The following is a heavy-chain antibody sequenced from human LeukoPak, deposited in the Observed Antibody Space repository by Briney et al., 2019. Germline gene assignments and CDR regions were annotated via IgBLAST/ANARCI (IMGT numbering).Heavy chain of an antibody. CDR3: AKEEAYYYGSGTDYDY. D-gene: IGHD3-10*01. V-gene: IGHV3-23*01. J-gene: IGHJ4*02. CDR2: ISGSGGTT. Sequence: GGSLRLSCAASGFTFSSYDMSWVRQAPGKGLEWVSAISGSGGTTYYADSVKGRFTISRDNSKNTLYLQMNSLRAEDTAVYYCAKEEAYYYGSGTDYDYWGQGTLVTVSS. CDR1: GFTFSSYD.